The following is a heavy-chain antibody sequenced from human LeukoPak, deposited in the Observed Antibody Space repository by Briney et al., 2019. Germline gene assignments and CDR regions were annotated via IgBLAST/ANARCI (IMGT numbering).Heavy chain of an antibody. V-gene: IGHV5-51*01. CDR2: IYPGDSDT. J-gene: IGHJ4*02. D-gene: IGHD3-10*01. CDR1: GXSFTSYC. Sequence: GESLKISFQGSGXSFTSYCIGWVRQLPGKGLERMPIIYPGDSDTRYSPSFQGQITISADKSISTTYLQWSSLKASDTAMYYCARVSTRITMVRGVPILFDYWGQGTLVTVSS. CDR3: ARVSTRITMVRGVPILFDY.